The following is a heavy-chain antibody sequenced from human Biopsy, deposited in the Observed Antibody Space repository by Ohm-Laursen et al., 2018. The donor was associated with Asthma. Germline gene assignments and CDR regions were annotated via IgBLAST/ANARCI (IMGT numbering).Heavy chain of an antibody. CDR2: VFWSGST. V-gene: IGHV4-30-4*02. CDR3: ARVVSYGDIYFGIDV. J-gene: IGHJ6*02. Sequence: SDTLSLTCRVSGGYTGSSDHHWAWIRQAPGKGLEWIGFVFWSGSTHYSRSLERRVSISIDTATNEFSMKLWSVTPADTAVYSWARVVSYGDIYFGIDVWGPGNTVVVS. D-gene: IGHD4-17*01. CDR1: GGYTGSSDHH.